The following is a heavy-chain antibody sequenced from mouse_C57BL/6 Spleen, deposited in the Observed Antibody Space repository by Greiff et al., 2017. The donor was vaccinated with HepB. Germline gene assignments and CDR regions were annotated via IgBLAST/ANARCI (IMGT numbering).Heavy chain of an antibody. D-gene: IGHD1-1*01. CDR1: GFNIKDYY. CDR2: IDPEDGDT. CDR3: TLMGYYGSSNWYFDV. Sequence: EVQLQQSGAELVRPGASVKLSCTASGFNIKDYYMHWVKQRPEQGLEWIGRIDPEDGDTEYAPKFQGKATMTADTSSNTAYLQLSSLTSEDTAVYYCTLMGYYGSSNWYFDVWGTGTTVTVSS. J-gene: IGHJ1*03. V-gene: IGHV14-1*01.